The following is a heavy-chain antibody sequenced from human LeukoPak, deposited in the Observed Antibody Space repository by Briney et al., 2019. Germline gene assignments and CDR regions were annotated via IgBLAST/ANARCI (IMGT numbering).Heavy chain of an antibody. Sequence: GESLTLSCAVSGFTFSSYSMNWVRQAPGKGLEWVSYISSSGSYIYYADSVKGRFTISRDNAKNSLYLQMNSLRAEDTAVYYCARGGSDGYSGYAGFDYWGQGTLVAVSS. CDR1: GFTFSSYS. CDR3: ARGGSDGYSGYAGFDY. V-gene: IGHV3-21*01. D-gene: IGHD5-12*01. J-gene: IGHJ4*02. CDR2: ISSSGSYI.